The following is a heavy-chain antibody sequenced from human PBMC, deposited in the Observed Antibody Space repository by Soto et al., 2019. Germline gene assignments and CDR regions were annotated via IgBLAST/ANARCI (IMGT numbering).Heavy chain of an antibody. CDR1: GGTLGSYA. Sequence: SVKVSCKTSGGTLGSYAISWVRQAPGQGLEWMGGIIPIFSTPNYAQKFQGRVTITADESTSTAYMELSSLRSEDTAVYYCARPIQYYFDTSAQSAWFDPWGRGTLVTVSS. V-gene: IGHV1-69*13. J-gene: IGHJ5*02. CDR2: IIPIFSTP. CDR3: ARPIQYYFDTSAQSAWFDP. D-gene: IGHD3-22*01.